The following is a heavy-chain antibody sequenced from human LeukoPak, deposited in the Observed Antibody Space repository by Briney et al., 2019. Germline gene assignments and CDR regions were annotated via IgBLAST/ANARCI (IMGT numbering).Heavy chain of an antibody. CDR3: ARDHSSSWYQPDAFDI. CDR1: GGTFSSYA. V-gene: IGHV1-69*04. D-gene: IGHD6-13*01. CDR2: IIPILGIA. J-gene: IGHJ3*02. Sequence: GASVKVSCKASGGTFSSYAISWVRQAPGQGLEWMGRIIPILGIANYAQKLQGRVTMTTDTSTSTAYMELRSLRSDDTAVYYCARDHSSSWYQPDAFDIWGQGTMVTVSS.